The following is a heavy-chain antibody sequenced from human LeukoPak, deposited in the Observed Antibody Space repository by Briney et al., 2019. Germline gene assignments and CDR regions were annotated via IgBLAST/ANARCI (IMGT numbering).Heavy chain of an antibody. CDR3: AKGERGYCSGGSCYSDY. Sequence: GGSLRLSCAASGFTVSSNYMSWVRQAPGKGLEWVSVIYSGGSTYYADSVKGRFTISRDNSKNTLYLQMNSLRAEDAAVYYCAKGERGYCSGGSCYSDYWGQGTLVTVSS. D-gene: IGHD2-15*01. CDR2: IYSGGST. CDR1: GFTVSSNY. J-gene: IGHJ4*02. V-gene: IGHV3-66*01.